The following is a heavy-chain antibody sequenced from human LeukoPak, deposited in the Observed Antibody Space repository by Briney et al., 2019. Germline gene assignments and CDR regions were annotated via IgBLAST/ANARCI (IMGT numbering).Heavy chain of an antibody. CDR3: ARDWLKYNWNYGLDY. Sequence: GASVKVSCKASGYTFTSYGISWVRQAPGQGLEWMGWISAYNGNTNYAQKLQGRVTMTTDTSTSTAYMELRSLRSDDTVVYYCARDWLKYNWNYGLDYWGQGTLVTVSS. J-gene: IGHJ4*02. CDR1: GYTFTSYG. D-gene: IGHD1-7*01. CDR2: ISAYNGNT. V-gene: IGHV1-18*01.